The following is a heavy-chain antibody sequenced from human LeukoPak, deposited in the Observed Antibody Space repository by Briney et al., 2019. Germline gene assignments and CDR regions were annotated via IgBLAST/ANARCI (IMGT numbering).Heavy chain of an antibody. CDR1: GFTFSSYG. CDR3: AKVPQ. J-gene: IGHJ4*02. V-gene: IGHV3-30*18. CDR2: ITYDGSNK. Sequence: GGSLRLSCAASGFTFSSYGMHWVRQAPGKGLEWVAVITYDGSNKYYADSVKGRFTISRDNSKNTLYLQMNSLRAEDTAVYYCAKVPQWGQGTLVTVSS.